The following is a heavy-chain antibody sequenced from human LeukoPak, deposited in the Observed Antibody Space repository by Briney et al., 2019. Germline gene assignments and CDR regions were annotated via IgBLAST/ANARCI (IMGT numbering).Heavy chain of an antibody. CDR2: IKSKTDGGTT. V-gene: IGHV3-15*01. CDR3: ANPPTVTSFDY. Sequence: GGSLRLSCAASGFTFSNAWMSWVRQAPGKGLEWVGRIKSKTDGGTTDYAAPVKGRFTISRDDSKNTLYLQMNSLKTEDTAVYYCANPPTVTSFDYWGQGTLVTVSS. CDR1: GFTFSNAW. D-gene: IGHD4-11*01. J-gene: IGHJ4*02.